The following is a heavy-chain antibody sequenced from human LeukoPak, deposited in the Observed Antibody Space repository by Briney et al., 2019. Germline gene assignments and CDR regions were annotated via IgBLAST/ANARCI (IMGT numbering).Heavy chain of an antibody. V-gene: IGHV3-64*01. CDR3: ARDVAAAGSILYYFDY. CDR2: ISSNGGST. Sequence: GGSLRLSCAASGFTFSSYAMHWVRQAPGKGLEYVSAISSNGGSTYYANSVKGRFTISRDNSKNTLYLQMGSLRAEDMAVYYCARDVAAAGSILYYFDYWGQGTLVTVSS. J-gene: IGHJ4*02. CDR1: GFTFSSYA. D-gene: IGHD6-13*01.